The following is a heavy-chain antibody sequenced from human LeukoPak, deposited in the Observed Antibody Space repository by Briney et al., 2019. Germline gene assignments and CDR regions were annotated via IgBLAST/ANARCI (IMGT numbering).Heavy chain of an antibody. CDR1: GGSISSGGYY. V-gene: IGHV4-31*03. J-gene: IGHJ6*02. CDR2: IYYSGST. Sequence: SETLSLTCTVSGGSISSGGYYWSGIRQHPGKGLEWIGYIYYSGSTYYNPSLKSRVTISVDTSKNQFSLKLSSVTAADTAVYYCARDNTIFGVVTDYYYGMDVWGQGTTVTVSS. CDR3: ARDNTIFGVVTDYYYGMDV. D-gene: IGHD3-3*01.